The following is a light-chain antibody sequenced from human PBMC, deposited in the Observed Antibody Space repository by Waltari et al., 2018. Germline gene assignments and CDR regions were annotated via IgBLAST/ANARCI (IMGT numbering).Light chain of an antibody. CDR1: QSLVHSDGNTY. V-gene: IGKV2-30*02. Sequence: DVVMTQSPLSLPVTLGQPASISCRSSQSLVHSDGNTYLNWFQQRPGQSPRRLIYKVSNPGSWVPDRFSRSGSGTYFTMKNRRVEAEEVGVYYRMQGKHLPWTFGQGTKLEIK. CDR2: KVS. CDR3: MQGKHLPWT. J-gene: IGKJ2*01.